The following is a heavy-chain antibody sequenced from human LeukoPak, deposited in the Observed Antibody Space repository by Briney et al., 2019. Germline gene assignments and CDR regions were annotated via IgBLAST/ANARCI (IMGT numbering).Heavy chain of an antibody. CDR1: GFTFSSNW. Sequence: GGSLRLSCAASGFTFSSNWMSWVRQAPGKGLEWVANIKQDGSEKYYVDSVKGRFTISRDNAKNSLYLQMNSLRAEDTAVYYCAEGITMVRGVIRPVWGKGTTVTISS. V-gene: IGHV3-7*01. J-gene: IGHJ6*04. D-gene: IGHD3-10*01. CDR3: AEGITMVRGVIRPV. CDR2: IKQDGSEK.